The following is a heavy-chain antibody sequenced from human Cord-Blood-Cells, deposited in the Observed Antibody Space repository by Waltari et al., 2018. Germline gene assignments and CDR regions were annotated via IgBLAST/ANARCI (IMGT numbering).Heavy chain of an antibody. CDR1: GYSFTSYW. Sequence: EVQLVQSGAEVKKPGESLKIPCKGSGYSFTSYWLGWVRQMPGKGLEWLGIIYPGDSDTRYSPSFQGQVTISADKSISTAYLQWSSLKASDTAMYYCAAILGYCSSTSCYDAFDIWGQGTMVTVSS. V-gene: IGHV5-51*01. D-gene: IGHD2-2*01. CDR3: AAILGYCSSTSCYDAFDI. CDR2: IYPGDSDT. J-gene: IGHJ3*02.